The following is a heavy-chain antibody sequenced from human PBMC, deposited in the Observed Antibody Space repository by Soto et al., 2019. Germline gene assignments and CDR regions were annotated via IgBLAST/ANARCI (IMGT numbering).Heavy chain of an antibody. J-gene: IGHJ4*02. CDR2: IYSGGYT. V-gene: IGHV3-66*01. D-gene: IGHD1-26*01. CDR1: GFTVSTNY. Sequence: PGGSLRLSCAASGFTVSTNYMSWVRQAPGKGLEWVSVIYSGGYTYYADSVKGRFTISRDNSKNTLYLQMNSLRAEDTAVYYCANDRGPGRQSIIVPFVYWGQGTSITV. CDR3: ANDRGPGRQSIIVPFVY.